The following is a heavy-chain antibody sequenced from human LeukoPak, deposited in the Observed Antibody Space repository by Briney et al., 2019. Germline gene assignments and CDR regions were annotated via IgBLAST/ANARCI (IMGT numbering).Heavy chain of an antibody. J-gene: IGHJ4*02. V-gene: IGHV1-2*02. CDR1: GYTFTGYY. D-gene: IGHD6-13*01. Sequence: ASVKVSCEASGYTFTGYYMHWGRQAPGQGLEWMGWINPNSGGTNYAQKFQGRVTMTRDTSISTAYMELSRLRSDDTAVYYCARLGTRTGGSGEYSSSWDYWGQGTLVTVSS. CDR2: INPNSGGT. CDR3: ARLGTRTGGSGEYSSSWDY.